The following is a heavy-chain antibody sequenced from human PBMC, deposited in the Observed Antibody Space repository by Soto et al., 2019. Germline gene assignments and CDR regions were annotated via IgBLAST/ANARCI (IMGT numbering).Heavy chain of an antibody. J-gene: IGHJ5*02. CDR2: IYPGDSET. CDR1: GYSFSSYW. CDR3: ARSAEVVVVTPPDP. Sequence: GESLKISCKGSGYSFSSYWIAWVRQMPGKGLEWMGTIYPGDSETRYSPSFQGQVTIAADKSISTAYLQWNNLKASDTAMYYCARSAEVVVVTPPDPWGQGTLVTVSS. V-gene: IGHV5-51*01. D-gene: IGHD2-21*02.